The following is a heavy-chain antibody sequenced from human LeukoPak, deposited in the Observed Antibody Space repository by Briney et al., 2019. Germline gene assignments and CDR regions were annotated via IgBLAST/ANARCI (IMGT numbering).Heavy chain of an antibody. CDR1: GFTFSSYG. V-gene: IGHV3-30*02. CDR3: AKDGQSSGYYYTHFDY. J-gene: IGHJ4*02. D-gene: IGHD3-22*01. Sequence: PGGSLRLSCAASGFTFSSYGMHWVRQAPGKGLEWVAFIRYDGSNKYYADSVRGRFTISRDNTKSTLYLQMNSLRAEDTAVYYCAKDGQSSGYYYTHFDYWGQGTLVTVSS. CDR2: IRYDGSNK.